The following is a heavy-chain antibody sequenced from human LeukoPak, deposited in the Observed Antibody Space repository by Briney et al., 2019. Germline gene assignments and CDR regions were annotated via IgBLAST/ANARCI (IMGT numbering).Heavy chain of an antibody. CDR2: INPDGSTT. V-gene: IGHV3-74*01. CDR3: ARICSGGNCYVGS. J-gene: IGHJ5*02. D-gene: IGHD2-21*01. Sequence: GGSLRLSCAASGFTFSTYWMHWVRQAPGKGLVWVSRINPDGSTTTYADSVKGRFTISRDNAKSTLYLQMNSLRAEDTAVYYCARICSGGNCYVGSWGQGTLVTVSS. CDR1: GFTFSTYW.